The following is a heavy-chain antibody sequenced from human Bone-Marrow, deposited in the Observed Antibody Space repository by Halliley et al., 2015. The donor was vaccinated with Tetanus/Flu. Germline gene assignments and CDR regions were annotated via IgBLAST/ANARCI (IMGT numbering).Heavy chain of an antibody. V-gene: IGHV5-10-1*01. J-gene: IGHJ4*02. CDR2: IDPNDSYI. Sequence: WMGRIDPNDSYINYSPSFQGHVTMSVDKSISTAYLQWSSLKASDTAVYYCAKRRYDSGGWYFGDWGQGTLVTVSS. CDR3: AKRRYDSGGWYFGD. D-gene: IGHD3-22*01.